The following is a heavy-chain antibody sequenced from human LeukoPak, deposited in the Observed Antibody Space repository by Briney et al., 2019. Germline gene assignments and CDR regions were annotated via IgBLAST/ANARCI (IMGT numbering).Heavy chain of an antibody. J-gene: IGHJ6*03. CDR1: GGFISSYY. D-gene: IGHD6-13*01. CDR3: ARTVVATGSSSWYMGYYYYMDV. Sequence: PSETLSLTCTVSGGFISSYYWSWIRQPPGKGLEWIGYIYYSGSTNYNPSLKSRVTISVDTSKNQFSLKLSSVTAADTAVYYCARTVVATGSSSWYMGYYYYMDVWDKGTTVTVSS. CDR2: IYYSGST. V-gene: IGHV4-59*12.